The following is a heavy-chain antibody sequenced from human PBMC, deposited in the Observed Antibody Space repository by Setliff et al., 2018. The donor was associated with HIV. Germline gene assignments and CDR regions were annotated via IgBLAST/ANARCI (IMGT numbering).Heavy chain of an antibody. J-gene: IGHJ4*02. CDR1: GDSISSGGYY. CDR2: IYDSGNT. CDR3: ARGERRIAAPIDY. Sequence: PSETLSLTCSVSGDSISSGGYYWSWIRQHPGKGLEWIGYIYDSGNTYYNPSLKSRITISVDTSKNQFSLKLSSVTAADTAVYYCARGERRIAAPIDYWGQGMLVTVSS. D-gene: IGHD6-6*01. V-gene: IGHV4-31*03.